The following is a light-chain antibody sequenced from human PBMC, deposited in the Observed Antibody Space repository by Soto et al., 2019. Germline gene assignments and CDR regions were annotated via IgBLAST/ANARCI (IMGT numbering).Light chain of an antibody. CDR2: AAS. V-gene: IGKV1-8*01. CDR3: QQYNSLWT. Sequence: IRMTPSPSSLSASKGGRVTINCRASQGISSYLAWYQQKPGKAPKLLIYAASTLQSGVPSRFIVIGSGTEFTLTISSLQPDEFATDDCQQYNSLWTFVQGTKVYIK. J-gene: IGKJ1*01. CDR1: QGISSY.